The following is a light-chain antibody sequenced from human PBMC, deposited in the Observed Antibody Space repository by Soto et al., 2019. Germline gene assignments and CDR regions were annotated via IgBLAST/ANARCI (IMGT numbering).Light chain of an antibody. CDR3: QQSYSTPWT. CDR1: QSISTS. V-gene: IGKV1-39*01. Sequence: DIQMTQSLSSLSASVGDRVTIACRTSQSISTSLNWYQQKPGTAPKLLIYAASSLQSGVPSRFSGSGSGTDFTLTISSLQPEDFATYDCQQSYSTPWTVGQGTKVDIK. CDR2: AAS. J-gene: IGKJ1*01.